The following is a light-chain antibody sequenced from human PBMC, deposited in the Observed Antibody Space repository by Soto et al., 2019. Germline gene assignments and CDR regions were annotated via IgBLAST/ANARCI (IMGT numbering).Light chain of an antibody. V-gene: IGKV3-20*01. CDR3: QQYGDT. CDR2: GAS. CDR1: QSVSSSY. Sequence: EIVLTQSPGTLSLSPGERANLSCRASQSVSSSYLAWYQQKPGQAPSLLIYGASSRATGITDRFSGSGSGTDFTITISRLEPEDFAVYYCQQYGDTFGQGTKLEIK. J-gene: IGKJ2*01.